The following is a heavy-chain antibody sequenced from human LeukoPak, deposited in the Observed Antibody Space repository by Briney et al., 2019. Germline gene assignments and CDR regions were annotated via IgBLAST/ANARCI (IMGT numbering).Heavy chain of an antibody. Sequence: GGSLRLSCAASGFTFSSYSMNWVRQAPGKGLEWVSSISSSSSYIYYADSVKGRFTISRGNAKNSLYLQVNSLRAEDAAVYYCAREYSSSSFSYNFDYWGQGTLVTVSS. CDR3: AREYSSSSFSYNFDY. V-gene: IGHV3-21*01. CDR2: ISSSSSYI. D-gene: IGHD6-6*01. CDR1: GFTFSSYS. J-gene: IGHJ4*02.